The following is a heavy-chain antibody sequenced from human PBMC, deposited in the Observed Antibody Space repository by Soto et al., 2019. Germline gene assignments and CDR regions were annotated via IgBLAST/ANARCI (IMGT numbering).Heavy chain of an antibody. Sequence: EVQLVESGGGLVQPGGSLRLSCAASGFTFSSYSMNWVRQAPGKGLEWVSYISSSSSTIYYADSVKGRFTISRDNAKNSLYLQMNSPRDEDTAVYYCARAARTPLGYCSSTSCLPVDYWCQGTLVTVSS. CDR1: GFTFSSYS. CDR2: ISSSSSTI. J-gene: IGHJ4*02. V-gene: IGHV3-48*02. D-gene: IGHD2-2*01. CDR3: ARAARTPLGYCSSTSCLPVDY.